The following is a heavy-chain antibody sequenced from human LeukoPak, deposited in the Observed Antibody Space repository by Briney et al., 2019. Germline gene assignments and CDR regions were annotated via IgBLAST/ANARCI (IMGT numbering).Heavy chain of an antibody. CDR2: ISGSGGST. CDR3: AKRGVVIRVILVGFHKEAYYFDS. V-gene: IGHV3-23*01. D-gene: IGHD3-22*01. Sequence: GGSLRLSCAVSGITLSNYGMSWVRQAPGKGLEWVAGISGSGGSTYYADSVKGGFTISRDNSKNTLYLQMISLRAEDTAVYFCAKRGVVIRVILVGFHKEAYYFDSWGQGALVTVSS. CDR1: GITLSNYG. J-gene: IGHJ4*02.